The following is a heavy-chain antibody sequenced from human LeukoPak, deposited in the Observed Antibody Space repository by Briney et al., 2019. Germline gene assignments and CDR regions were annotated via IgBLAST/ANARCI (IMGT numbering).Heavy chain of an antibody. CDR1: GGSISSCY. Sequence: SETLSLTCTVSGGSISSCYWGWIRQPPGKGLEWIGYIYYSGSTNYNPSLKSRVTISVDTSKNQFSLKLSSVTAADTAVYYCARDRGEHYYGSDAFDIWGQGTMVTVSS. J-gene: IGHJ3*02. D-gene: IGHD3-10*01. CDR3: ARDRGEHYYGSDAFDI. V-gene: IGHV4-59*01. CDR2: IYYSGST.